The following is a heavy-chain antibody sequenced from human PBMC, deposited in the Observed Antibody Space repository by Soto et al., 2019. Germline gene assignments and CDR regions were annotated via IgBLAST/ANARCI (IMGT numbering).Heavy chain of an antibody. J-gene: IGHJ5*02. D-gene: IGHD3-22*01. Sequence: QVQLVQSGAEVKKPGSSVKVSCKASGGTFSSYAISWVRQAPGQGLEWMGGIIPIFGTANYAQKFQGRVTIHAHESTSTAYMELSSLRSEDTAVYYCARPTRYYYDSSGQSAWFDPWGQGTLVTVSS. V-gene: IGHV1-69*12. CDR1: GGTFSSYA. CDR3: ARPTRYYYDSSGQSAWFDP. CDR2: IIPIFGTA.